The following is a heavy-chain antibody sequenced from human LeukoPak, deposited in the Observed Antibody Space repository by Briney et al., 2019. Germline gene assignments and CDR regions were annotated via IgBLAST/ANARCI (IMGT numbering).Heavy chain of an antibody. J-gene: IGHJ5*02. CDR1: GFTFSSYA. V-gene: IGHV3-23*01. CDR3: AKEPSWGGNINNWFDP. D-gene: IGHD4-23*01. CDR2: ISGSGGST. Sequence: GGSLRLSCAASGFTFSSYAMSWVRQAPGKGPEWVSAISGSGGSTYYADSVKGRFTISRDNSKNTLYLQMNSLRAEDTAVYYCAKEPSWGGNINNWFDPWGQGTLVTVSS.